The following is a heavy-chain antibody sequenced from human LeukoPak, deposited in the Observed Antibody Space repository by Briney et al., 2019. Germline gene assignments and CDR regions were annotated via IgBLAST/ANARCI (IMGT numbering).Heavy chain of an antibody. CDR3: ANSRGIAVAAFFDY. D-gene: IGHD6-19*01. Sequence: PGGSLRLSCEASGFTFSYYGLHWVRQAPGKGLEWVAVISYDGSNKNYADSVKGRFTISRDNSKNTLYLQMNSLRAEDTAVYYCANSRGIAVAAFFDYWGQGTLVTVSS. CDR1: GFTFSYYG. CDR2: ISYDGSNK. J-gene: IGHJ4*02. V-gene: IGHV3-30*18.